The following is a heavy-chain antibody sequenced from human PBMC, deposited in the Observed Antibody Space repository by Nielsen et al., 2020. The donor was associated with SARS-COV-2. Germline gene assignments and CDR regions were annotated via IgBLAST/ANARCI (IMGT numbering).Heavy chain of an antibody. Sequence: SLKISCAASGFTFDDYAMHWVRQAPGKGLEWVSGISWNSGSIGYADSVKGRFTISRDNSKNTLYLQMNSLRAEDTAVYYCASGDWWLGYWGQGTLVTVSS. D-gene: IGHD2-8*02. V-gene: IGHV3-9*01. CDR2: ISWNSGSI. CDR3: ASGDWWLGY. J-gene: IGHJ4*02. CDR1: GFTFDDYA.